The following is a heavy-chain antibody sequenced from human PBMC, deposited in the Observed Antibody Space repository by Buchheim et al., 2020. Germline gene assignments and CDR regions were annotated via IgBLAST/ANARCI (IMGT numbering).Heavy chain of an antibody. D-gene: IGHD2-21*02. CDR1: GFTFSSYA. CDR2: ISYDGSNK. J-gene: IGHJ4*02. CDR3: ARRYCGGDCYWDGLDY. Sequence: QVQLVESGGGVVQPGRSLRLSCAASGFTFSSYAMHWVRQAPGKGLEWVAVISYDGSNKYYADSGKGRFTISRENSKKTLYLQMNSLRAEDTAVYYCARRYCGGDCYWDGLDYWGQGTL. V-gene: IGHV3-30-3*01.